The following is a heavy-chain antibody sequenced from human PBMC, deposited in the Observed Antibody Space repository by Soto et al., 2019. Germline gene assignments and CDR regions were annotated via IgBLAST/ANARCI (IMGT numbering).Heavy chain of an antibody. CDR1: GFTFSSYW. J-gene: IGHJ4*02. V-gene: IGHV3-7*01. Sequence: EVQLVESGGGLVQPGGSLRLSCANSGFTFSSYWMSWVRQAPGKGLERVADIKQDGSEKYYVDSVKGRFTISRDNAKNSLYLQMNSLRADDTAVYYCARVLPGGGYPHDYFDYWGQGTLVTVSS. CDR3: ARVLPGGGYPHDYFDY. D-gene: IGHD2-15*01. CDR2: IKQDGSEK.